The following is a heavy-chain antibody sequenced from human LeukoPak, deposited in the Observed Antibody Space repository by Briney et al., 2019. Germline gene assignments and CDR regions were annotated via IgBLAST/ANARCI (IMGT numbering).Heavy chain of an antibody. Sequence: ASVKVSCKASGYTFTGYYMHWVRQDPGQGLEWMGWINPNSGGTNYAQKFQGRVTMTRDTSISTAYMELSRLRSDDTAVYYCAREPAIAIFGVVITTNFDYWGQGTLVTVSS. V-gene: IGHV1-2*02. J-gene: IGHJ4*02. CDR3: AREPAIAIFGVVITTNFDY. D-gene: IGHD3-3*01. CDR1: GYTFTGYY. CDR2: INPNSGGT.